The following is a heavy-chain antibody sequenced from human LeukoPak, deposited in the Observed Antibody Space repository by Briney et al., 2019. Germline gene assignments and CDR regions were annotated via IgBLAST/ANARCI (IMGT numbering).Heavy chain of an antibody. CDR1: GYTFTIYA. CDR3: ARDGGMVRGYPWDY. D-gene: IGHD3-10*01. Sequence: GASVKVSFKASGYTFTIYAMNWVRQAPGQGREWMGWINTNTGNPTYAQGFTGRFVFSLDTSVSTAYLQISSLKAEDTAVYYCARDGGMVRGYPWDYWGQGTLVTVSS. V-gene: IGHV7-4-1*02. J-gene: IGHJ4*02. CDR2: INTNTGNP.